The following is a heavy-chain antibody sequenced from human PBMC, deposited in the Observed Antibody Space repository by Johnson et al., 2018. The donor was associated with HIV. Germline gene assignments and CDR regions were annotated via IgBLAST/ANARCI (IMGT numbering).Heavy chain of an antibody. CDR3: AKNGARGDAFDI. D-gene: IGHD2-8*01. CDR1: GFTFSDYY. Sequence: VQLVESGGGLVKPGGSLRLSCAASGFTFSDYYMSWIRQAPGKGLEWVANINVDGREKYYVDSVEGRFTISRDNAKNSLFLQMNSLRAGDTAVYYCAKNGARGDAFDIWGQGTLVTVSS. CDR2: INVDGREK. V-gene: IGHV3-7*01. J-gene: IGHJ3*02.